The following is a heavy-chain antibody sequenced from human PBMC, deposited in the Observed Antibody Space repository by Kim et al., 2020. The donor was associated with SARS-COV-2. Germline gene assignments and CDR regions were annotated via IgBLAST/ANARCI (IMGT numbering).Heavy chain of an antibody. CDR3: ARANYVWGSYRIDY. J-gene: IGHJ4*02. D-gene: IGHD3-16*02. V-gene: IGHV4-59*13. CDR1: GGSISGYY. CDR2: IYYSGST. Sequence: SETLSLTCTVSGGSISGYYWSWIRQPPGKGLEWIGYIYYSGSTNYNPSLKSRVTIALDTSKNQFSLKLNSVTAADTAVYYCARANYVWGSYRIDYWGQGTLVTVSS.